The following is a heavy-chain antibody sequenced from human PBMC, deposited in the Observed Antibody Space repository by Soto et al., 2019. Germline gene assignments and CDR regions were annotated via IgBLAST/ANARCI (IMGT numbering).Heavy chain of an antibody. CDR1: GFTFSDYY. Sequence: PGGSLRLSCAASGFTFSDYYMSWIRQAPGKGLEWVSYISSSSSYTNYADSVKGRFTISRDNAKNSLYLQMNSLRAEDTAVYYCARGSYDDSSGPTSPTRIDYWGQGTPVTVSS. J-gene: IGHJ4*02. V-gene: IGHV3-11*05. CDR2: ISSSSSYT. D-gene: IGHD3-22*01. CDR3: ARGSYDDSSGPTSPTRIDY.